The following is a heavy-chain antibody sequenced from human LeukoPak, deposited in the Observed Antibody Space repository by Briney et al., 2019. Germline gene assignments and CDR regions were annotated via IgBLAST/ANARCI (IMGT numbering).Heavy chain of an antibody. D-gene: IGHD2-2*01. Sequence: GGSLRLSCAASGFTFSSYAMHWVRQAPGKGPEWVAVISYDGSNKYYADSVKGRFTISRDNSKNTLYLQMNSLRAEDTAVYYCAKDRCSSTSCYYFDYWGQGTLVTVSS. CDR3: AKDRCSSTSCYYFDY. J-gene: IGHJ4*02. CDR2: ISYDGSNK. CDR1: GFTFSSYA. V-gene: IGHV3-30-3*01.